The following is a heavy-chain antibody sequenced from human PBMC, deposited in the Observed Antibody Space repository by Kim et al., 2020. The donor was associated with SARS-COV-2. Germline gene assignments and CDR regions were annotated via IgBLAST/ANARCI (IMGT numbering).Heavy chain of an antibody. V-gene: IGHV5-51*01. CDR1: GYSFTTYW. CDR3: ARGTGEYYFDY. J-gene: IGHJ4*02. Sequence: GESLKISCKGSGYSFTTYWIGWVRQMPGKGLEWMGVIYPGDSNTRYSPSFQGQVTISADRSTSTAYLQWSSLKASDTAMYYCARGTGEYYFDYWGQGTLATVSS. CDR2: IYPGDSNT.